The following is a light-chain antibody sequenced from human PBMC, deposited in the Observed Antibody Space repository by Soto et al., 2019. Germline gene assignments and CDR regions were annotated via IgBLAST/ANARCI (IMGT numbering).Light chain of an antibody. Sequence: QSALTQPASVSGSPGQSITISCTGKSSDVGGYNFVSWLQQHPGKAPKLMIYEVNERPSGVSNRFSGSKSGNTASLTISGLQAEDEADYYCSSYTSSNTHVFGTGTKVTVL. CDR2: EVN. CDR1: SSDVGGYNF. CDR3: SSYTSSNTHV. J-gene: IGLJ1*01. V-gene: IGLV2-14*01.